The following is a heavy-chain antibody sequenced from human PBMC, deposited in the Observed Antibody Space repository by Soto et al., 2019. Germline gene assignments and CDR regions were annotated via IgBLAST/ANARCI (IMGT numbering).Heavy chain of an antibody. D-gene: IGHD6-13*01. CDR3: ARTLTAAGTENWFDP. V-gene: IGHV4-4*07. CDR2: IYTLGST. CDR1: GGSISGYW. Sequence: SETLSLTCTVSGGSISGYWWSWIRQPAGKGLEWIGRIYTLGSTNYNPSLKSRVIMSVDTSKNQFSLKLSSVTAADTAVYYCARTLTAAGTENWFDPWGQGTLVTVSS. J-gene: IGHJ5*02.